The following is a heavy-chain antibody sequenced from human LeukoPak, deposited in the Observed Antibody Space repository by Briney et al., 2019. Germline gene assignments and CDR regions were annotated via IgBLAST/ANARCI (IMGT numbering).Heavy chain of an antibody. Sequence: SETLSLTCTVSGGSISSYYWSWIRQPPGKGLEWIGYIYYSGSTNYNLSLKSRVTISVDTSKNQFSLKLSSVTAADTAVYYCATTLGYCSGGSCLLPYYYYYMDVWGKGTTVTVSS. CDR2: IYYSGST. V-gene: IGHV4-59*01. J-gene: IGHJ6*03. CDR3: ATTLGYCSGGSCLLPYYYYYMDV. CDR1: GGSISSYY. D-gene: IGHD2-15*01.